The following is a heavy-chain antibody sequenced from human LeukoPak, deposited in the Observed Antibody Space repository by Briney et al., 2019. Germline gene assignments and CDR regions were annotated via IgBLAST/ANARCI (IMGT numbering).Heavy chain of an antibody. CDR1: GGTFSSYA. CDR2: IIPILGIA. J-gene: IGHJ4*02. V-gene: IGHV1-69*04. Sequence: SVKVSCKASGGTFSSYAISWVRQAPGQGLEWMGRIIPILGIANYAQKFQGRVTITADKSTSTAYMELSSLRSEDTDVYYCARGQEIDRELLHFDYWGQGTLVTVSS. CDR3: ARGQEIDRELLHFDY. D-gene: IGHD1-26*01.